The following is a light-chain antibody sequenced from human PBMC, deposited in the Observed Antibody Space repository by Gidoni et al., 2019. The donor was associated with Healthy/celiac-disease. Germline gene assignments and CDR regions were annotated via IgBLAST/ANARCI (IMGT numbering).Light chain of an antibody. CDR1: QSVSSSY. J-gene: IGKJ3*01. V-gene: IGKV3-20*01. CDR3: QQYGSSPPT. Sequence: EIVLTQSPGTLSLSPGERATLSCRASQSVSSSYLAWYQQKPGQAPRLLIYGSSSRATGIPDRFSGSWSGTDFTLTISRLEPEDFAVYYFQQYGSSPPTFGPGTKVDIK. CDR2: GSS.